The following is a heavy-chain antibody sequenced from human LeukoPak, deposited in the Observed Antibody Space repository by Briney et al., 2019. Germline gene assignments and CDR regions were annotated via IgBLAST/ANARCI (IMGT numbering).Heavy chain of an antibody. J-gene: IGHJ2*01. Sequence: SETLSLTCTVSGGSISSGDYYWSWMRQPPGKGLEWIGYIYYSGSTYYNPSLKSRVTISVDTSKNQFSLKLSSVTAADTAVYYCARDQGSISSDNYYYVKKRYWYFDLWGRGTLVTVSS. V-gene: IGHV4-30-4*01. D-gene: IGHD3-22*01. CDR3: ARDQGSISSDNYYYVKKRYWYFDL. CDR2: IYYSGST. CDR1: GGSISSGDYY.